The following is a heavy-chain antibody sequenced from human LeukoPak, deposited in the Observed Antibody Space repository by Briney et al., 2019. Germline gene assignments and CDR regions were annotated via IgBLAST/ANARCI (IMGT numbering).Heavy chain of an antibody. V-gene: IGHV4-4*07. CDR2: IYNNENT. CDR1: GGSISPYY. D-gene: IGHD6-6*01. Sequence: PSETLFLTCTVSGGSISPYYWSWIRQPAGKGLEWIGRIYNNENTNYNASLKSRVTMSVDTSKKQFSLKLSSVTAADTAVYYCARDPQLGPFDYWGQGTLVTVSS. J-gene: IGHJ4*02. CDR3: ARDPQLGPFDY.